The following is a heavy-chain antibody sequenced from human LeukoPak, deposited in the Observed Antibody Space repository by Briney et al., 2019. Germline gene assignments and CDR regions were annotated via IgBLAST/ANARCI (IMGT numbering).Heavy chain of an antibody. J-gene: IGHJ5*02. CDR3: ARDRVYPKKTIFGVVIHNWFDP. V-gene: IGHV1-46*01. Sequence: ASVKVSCKASGYTFTSYYMHWVRQAPGQGLEWMGILNPSGGSTSYAQKFQGRVTMTRDTSTSTVYMELSSLRSEDTAVYYCARDRVYPKKTIFGVVIHNWFDPWGQGTLVTVSS. D-gene: IGHD3-3*01. CDR2: LNPSGGST. CDR1: GYTFTSYY.